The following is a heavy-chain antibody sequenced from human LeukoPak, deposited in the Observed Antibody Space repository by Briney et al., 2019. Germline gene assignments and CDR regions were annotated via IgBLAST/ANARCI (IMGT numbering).Heavy chain of an antibody. CDR1: GGSISSYY. J-gene: IGHJ4*02. D-gene: IGHD3-16*01. CDR3: ARDKDWGDTTLFDY. Sequence: SSETLSLTSTVSGGSISSYYWSWIRQPAGKGLEWIGRIYTSGSTNYNPSLKSRVTMSVDTSKNQFSLKLSSVTAADTAVYYCARDKDWGDTTLFDYWGQGTLVTVSS. V-gene: IGHV4-4*07. CDR2: IYTSGST.